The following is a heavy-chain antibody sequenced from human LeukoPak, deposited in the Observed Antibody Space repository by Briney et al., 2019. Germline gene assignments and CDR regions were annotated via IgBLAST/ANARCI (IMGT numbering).Heavy chain of an antibody. V-gene: IGHV3-23*01. J-gene: IGHJ4*02. Sequence: GGSLRLSCAASGITFSTYAMTWVRQAPGKGLEWVSSIRGSGGGTDYADSVKGRFTISRDNSKNTLYLQMNSLRAEDTAVYYCAKNSGGTCYSHLDYWGQGTLVTVSS. CDR3: AKNSGGTCYSHLDY. CDR1: GITFSTYA. CDR2: IRGSGGGT. D-gene: IGHD2-15*01.